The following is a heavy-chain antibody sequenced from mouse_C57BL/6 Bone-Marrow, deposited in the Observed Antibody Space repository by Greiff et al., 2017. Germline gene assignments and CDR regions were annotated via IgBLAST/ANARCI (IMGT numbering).Heavy chain of an antibody. J-gene: IGHJ4*01. Sequence: VQLQQSGPGLVQPSQSLSITCTVSGFSLTSYGVHWVRQSPGKGLEWLGVIWSGGSNDYNAAFISRLSISKDNSKSQVFFKMNSLQADDTAIYYCAREDGSSSYYSMDYWGQGTTVTVSS. D-gene: IGHD1-1*01. V-gene: IGHV2-2*01. CDR3: AREDGSSSYYSMDY. CDR1: GFSLTSYG. CDR2: IWSGGSN.